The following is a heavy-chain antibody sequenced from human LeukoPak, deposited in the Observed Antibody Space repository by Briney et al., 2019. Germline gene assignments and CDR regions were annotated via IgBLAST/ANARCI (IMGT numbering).Heavy chain of an antibody. V-gene: IGHV4-39*07. J-gene: IGHJ6*03. CDR1: GGSISSSSYY. Sequence: SETLSLTFTVSGGSISSSSYYWGWIRRPPGKGLEWIGSIYYSGSTYYNPSLKSRVTMSVDTSKNQFSLKLTSVTTADTAVYYCARGAVYSREVNYYHYMDVWGKGTTVTVSS. CDR3: ARGAVYSREVNYYHYMDV. D-gene: IGHD3-22*01. CDR2: IYYSGST.